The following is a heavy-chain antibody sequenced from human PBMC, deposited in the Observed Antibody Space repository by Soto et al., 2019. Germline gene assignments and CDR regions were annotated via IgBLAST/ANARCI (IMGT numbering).Heavy chain of an antibody. CDR2: INPSGGTT. CDR3: ARDRAYGDYNRAY. D-gene: IGHD4-17*01. J-gene: IGHJ4*01. Sequence: QVQLVQSGAEVKKPGASVKVACKASGYTFSSYYLHWVRQAPGQGLEWMGIINPSGGTTTYAQNFGDRINMTRDRSTNTVFMELSSLRSEDTAVYFCARDRAYGDYNRAYWGHGTLVSVSA. V-gene: IGHV1-46*01. CDR1: GYTFSSYY.